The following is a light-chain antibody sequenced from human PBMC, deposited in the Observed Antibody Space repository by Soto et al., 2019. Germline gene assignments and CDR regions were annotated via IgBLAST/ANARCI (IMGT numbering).Light chain of an antibody. CDR2: GDN. Sequence: QSVLTQSPSVSGTPGQGVTISCSGGTSNIGTYTVNWYQQLPGTAPKVLIYGDNQRPSGVADRFSGSKSGTSASLAISGLQSEDEADYYCAAWDDSPNGVVFGGGTKVTVL. CDR1: TSNIGTYT. CDR3: AAWDDSPNGVV. V-gene: IGLV1-44*01. J-gene: IGLJ2*01.